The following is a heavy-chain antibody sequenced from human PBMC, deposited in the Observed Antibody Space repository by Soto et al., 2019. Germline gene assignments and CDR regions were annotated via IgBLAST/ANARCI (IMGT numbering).Heavy chain of an antibody. CDR3: AREQVGPPDY. V-gene: IGHV3-30*03. D-gene: IGHD2-2*01. Sequence: GSLRLSCAASGFTFSSYGMHWVRQAPGKGLEWVAVISYDGSNKYYADSVKGRFTISRDNSKNTLYLQMNSLRAEDTAVYYCAREQVGPPDYWGQGTLVTVSS. CDR1: GFTFSSYG. CDR2: ISYDGSNK. J-gene: IGHJ4*02.